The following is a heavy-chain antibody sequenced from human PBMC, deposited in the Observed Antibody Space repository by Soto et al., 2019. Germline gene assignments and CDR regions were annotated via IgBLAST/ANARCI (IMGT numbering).Heavy chain of an antibody. CDR3: ATELRANQGIAAAGTLGGFES. CDR1: GGTLTHYA. Sequence: QVQLVQSGAEVKKPGSSVKVSCKASGGTLTHYAISWVRHAPGQGLEWMGGFVPLFGTTTYAQTFQGRVTSTADASTNTAYMVLSSLRSDDTAVYYCATELRANQGIAAAGTLGGFESWGQGTLVTVSS. CDR2: FVPLFGTT. J-gene: IGHJ5*01. D-gene: IGHD6-13*01. V-gene: IGHV1-69*12.